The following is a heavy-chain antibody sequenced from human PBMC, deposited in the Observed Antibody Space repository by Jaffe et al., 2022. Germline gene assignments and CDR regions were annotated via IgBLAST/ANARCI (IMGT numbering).Heavy chain of an antibody. CDR2: INHSGST. D-gene: IGHD6-19*01. CDR3: ARYRHRRLVLQEASGAVDY. Sequence: QVQLQQWGAGLLKPSETLSLTCAVYGGSFSGYYWSWIRQPPGKGLEWIGEINHSGSTNYNPSLKSRVTISVDTSKNQFSLKLSSVTAADTAVYYCARYRHRRLVLQEASGAVDYWGQGTLVTVSS. J-gene: IGHJ4*02. CDR1: GGSFSGYY. V-gene: IGHV4-34*01.